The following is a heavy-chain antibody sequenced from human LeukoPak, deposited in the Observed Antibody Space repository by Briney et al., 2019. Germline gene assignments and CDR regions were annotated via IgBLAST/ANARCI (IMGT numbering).Heavy chain of an antibody. D-gene: IGHD3-22*01. CDR2: INPHSGDT. CDR3: ARDFNYDGSGYYYPHFDH. J-gene: IGHJ4*02. CDR1: GYSFTGYY. V-gene: IGHV1-2*02. Sequence: ASVKVSCKASGYSFTGYYMHWVRQAPGQGLEWMGWINPHSGDTKYAQKFQGRVSMSRDTSITTAYLDLSRLTSDDTALYYCARDFNYDGSGYYYPHFDHWGQGTLVTVSS.